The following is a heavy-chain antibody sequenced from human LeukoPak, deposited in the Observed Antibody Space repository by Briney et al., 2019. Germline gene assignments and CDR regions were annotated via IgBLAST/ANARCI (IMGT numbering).Heavy chain of an antibody. Sequence: SETLSLTCTVSGGSISSHYWSWIRQPPGKGLEWIGYIYYSGSTNYNPSLKSRVTISVDTSKNQFSLKLSSVTAADTAVYYCARHYGDYVRPYYGMDVWGQGTTVTVSS. CDR1: GGSISSHY. V-gene: IGHV4-59*08. CDR3: ARHYGDYVRPYYGMDV. D-gene: IGHD4-17*01. J-gene: IGHJ6*02. CDR2: IYYSGST.